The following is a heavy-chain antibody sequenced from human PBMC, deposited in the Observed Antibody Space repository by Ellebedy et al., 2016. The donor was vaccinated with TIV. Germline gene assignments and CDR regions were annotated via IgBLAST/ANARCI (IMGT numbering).Heavy chain of an antibody. CDR1: GFIFDHSE. CDR3: SRSFGVIVGSDGFDA. D-gene: IGHD1-26*01. Sequence: GESLKISCAASGFIFDHSEMNWVRQAPGKGLEWVACISGSTTTIYYADSLKGRFTVSRANAKNSLYLQMNSLRAEDTAVYYCSRSFGVIVGSDGFDAWGQGTMVTVSS. V-gene: IGHV3-48*03. CDR2: ISGSTTTI. J-gene: IGHJ3*01.